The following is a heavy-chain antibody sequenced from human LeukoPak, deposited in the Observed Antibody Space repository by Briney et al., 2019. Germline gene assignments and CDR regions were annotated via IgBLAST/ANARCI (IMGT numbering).Heavy chain of an antibody. CDR3: ARDQYDTWSRRGNFDS. CDR1: GFTFSSYW. V-gene: IGHV3-7*03. Sequence: GGSLRLSCAASGFTFSSYWMNWARQAPGKGLEWVASINHNGNVNYYVDSVKGRFTISRDNTKNSLYLQMNSLRVEDTAVFYCARDQYDTWSRRGNFDSWGQGTLVIVSS. CDR2: INHNGNVN. D-gene: IGHD3-3*01. J-gene: IGHJ4*02.